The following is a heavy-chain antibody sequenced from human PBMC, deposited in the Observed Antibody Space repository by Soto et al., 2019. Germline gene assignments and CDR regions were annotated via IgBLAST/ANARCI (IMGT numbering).Heavy chain of an antibody. CDR3: ARERSGYSSSCYLSGGMDV. D-gene: IGHD6-13*01. J-gene: IGHJ6*02. CDR1: GFTFSSYS. CDR2: ISSSSSYI. Sequence: PGGSLRLSCAASGFTFSSYSMNWVRQAPGKGLEWVSSISSSSSYIYYADSVKGRFTISRDNAKNSLYLQMNSLRAEDTAVYYCARERSGYSSSCYLSGGMDVWGQGTTVTVSS. V-gene: IGHV3-21*01.